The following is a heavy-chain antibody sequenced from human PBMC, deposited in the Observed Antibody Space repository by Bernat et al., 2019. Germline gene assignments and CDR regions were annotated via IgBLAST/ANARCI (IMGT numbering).Heavy chain of an antibody. CDR3: ARGFYGYYDHVFDY. Sequence: QVQLQESGPGLVKPSETLSLTCTVSGGSISSYYWSWIRQPPGKGLEWIGYIYYSGSTNYNPSLKSRVTISVDTSKNQFSLKLSSVTAADTAVYYCARGFYGYYDHVFDYWGQGTLVTVSS. CDR2: IYYSGST. J-gene: IGHJ4*02. CDR1: GGSISSYY. D-gene: IGHD4-17*01. V-gene: IGHV4-59*08.